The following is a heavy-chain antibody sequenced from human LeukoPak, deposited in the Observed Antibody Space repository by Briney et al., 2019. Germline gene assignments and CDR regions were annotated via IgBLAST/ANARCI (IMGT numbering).Heavy chain of an antibody. CDR3: ARTNNPYFFDD. J-gene: IGHJ4*02. V-gene: IGHV4-59*01. Sequence: SETLSLTCTVSSGSISSYYCSWIRQPPGKGLEWIGYIYYSGSTNYNPSLKSRVTISVDTSRNQFSLKLNSVTAADTAVYYCARTNNPYFFDDWGQGTLVTVSS. CDR1: SGSISSYY. CDR2: IYYSGST.